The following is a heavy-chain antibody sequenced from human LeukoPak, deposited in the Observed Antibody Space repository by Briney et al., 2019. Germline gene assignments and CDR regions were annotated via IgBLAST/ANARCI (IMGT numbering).Heavy chain of an antibody. D-gene: IGHD3-22*01. CDR3: ARGAPRYYYDSRLLGFDP. CDR2: IYHSGST. CDR1: GGSISSSNW. V-gene: IGHV4-4*02. J-gene: IGHJ5*02. Sequence: SETLSLTCTVSGGSISSSNWWSWVRQPPGKGLEWIGEIYHSGSTNYNPSLKSRVTISVDKSKNQFSLKLSSVTAADTAVYYCARGAPRYYYDSRLLGFDPWGQGTLVTVSS.